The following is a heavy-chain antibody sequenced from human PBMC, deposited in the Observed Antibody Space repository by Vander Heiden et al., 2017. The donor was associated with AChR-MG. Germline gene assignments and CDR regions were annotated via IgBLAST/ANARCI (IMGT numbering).Heavy chain of an antibody. D-gene: IGHD3-16*02. V-gene: IGHV3-23*01. CDR1: GFTFSSYA. Sequence: EVQLLESGGGLVEPGGSLRLSCAASGFTFSSYAMSWVRQAPGKGLEWVSATSGSGSSTYYADSVKGRFTISRDNSRNTLYLQLTSLRAEDTAVYYCAKEGGDYGWGSDRYSDTHFDSWGPGTLVTVSS. CDR3: AKEGGDYGWGSDRYSDTHFDS. J-gene: IGHJ4*02. CDR2: TSGSGSST.